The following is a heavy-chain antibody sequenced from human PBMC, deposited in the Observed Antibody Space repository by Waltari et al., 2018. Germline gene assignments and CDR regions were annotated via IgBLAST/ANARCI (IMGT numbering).Heavy chain of an antibody. D-gene: IGHD2-2*01. Sequence: QVQLQESGQGLVKPSGTLSLTCAVSGDSISGNYWWSWVRQSPEKGVGWIGQAHNSGKTHYNPSLQSRVAISVDKPKNQFSRNLSSVTAADTAIYYCAGDRAIGLFFDYWGRGTLVTVSS. V-gene: IGHV4-4*02. CDR1: GDSISGNYW. CDR3: AGDRAIGLFFDY. CDR2: AHNSGKT. J-gene: IGHJ4*02.